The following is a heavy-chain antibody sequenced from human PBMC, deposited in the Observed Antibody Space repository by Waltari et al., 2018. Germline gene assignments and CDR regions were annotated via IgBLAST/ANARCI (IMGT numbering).Heavy chain of an antibody. Sequence: QVNLVESGGGVVQPGGSLRLSCTTSGFTFSNFGMHWVRQAPGTGLEWVALIWCDGIDKFYADSVRGRFTISRYNSARTLYLDMDSLRLDDTAMYYCAKDAFGNTYLDFWGQGTLVTVSS. V-gene: IGHV3-30*02. CDR3: AKDAFGNTYLDF. CDR1: GFTFSNFG. D-gene: IGHD2-2*02. J-gene: IGHJ4*02. CDR2: IWCDGIDK.